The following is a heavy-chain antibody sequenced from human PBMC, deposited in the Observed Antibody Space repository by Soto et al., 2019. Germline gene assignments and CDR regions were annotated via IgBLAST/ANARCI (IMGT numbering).Heavy chain of an antibody. CDR3: ASYDYGILFQH. Sequence: GGSLRLSCAASGFTFSSYSMNWVRQAPGKGLEWVSYISSSSSTIYYADSVKGRFTISRDNAKNSLYLQMNSLRAEDTAVYYCASYDYGILFQHWGQGTLVTVSS. V-gene: IGHV3-48*01. CDR2: ISSSSSTI. J-gene: IGHJ1*01. CDR1: GFTFSSYS. D-gene: IGHD5-12*01.